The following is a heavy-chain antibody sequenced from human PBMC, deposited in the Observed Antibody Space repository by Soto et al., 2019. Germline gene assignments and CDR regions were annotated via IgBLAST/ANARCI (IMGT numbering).Heavy chain of an antibody. D-gene: IGHD5-12*01. CDR1: GYTFTSYG. J-gene: IGHJ6*04. Sequence: QVQLVQSGAEVKKPGASVKVSCKASGYTFTSYGISWVRQAPGQGLEWMGWISAYNGNTNYAQKLQGRVTMTTDTSTSTAYMELRSLSSDDTAVYYCARDGGGYSGYDFVYYYYGMDVWGKGTTVTVSS. CDR2: ISAYNGNT. CDR3: ARDGGGYSGYDFVYYYYGMDV. V-gene: IGHV1-18*04.